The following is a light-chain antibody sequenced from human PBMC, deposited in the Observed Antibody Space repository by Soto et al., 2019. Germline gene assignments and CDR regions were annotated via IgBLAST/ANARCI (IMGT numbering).Light chain of an antibody. V-gene: IGLV3-25*02. Sequence: SYELTQPPSVSVSPGQTARITCSGDALPKQYAYWYQQKPGQAPVLVIYKDSERPSGIPERFSGSSSGTTVTLTISGVQAEDEADYYCQSADNSATPVFGGGTQLTVL. CDR1: ALPKQY. J-gene: IGLJ2*01. CDR2: KDS. CDR3: QSADNSATPV.